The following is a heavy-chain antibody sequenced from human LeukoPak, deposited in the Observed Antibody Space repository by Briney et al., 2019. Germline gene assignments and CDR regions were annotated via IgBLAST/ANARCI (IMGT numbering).Heavy chain of an antibody. V-gene: IGHV3-21*04. J-gene: IGHJ6*02. CDR2: ISSSSSYI. Sequence: GGPLRLSCAASGFTFSGYSMNWVRQTLGKGLEWVSSISSSSSYIYYAESVKGRFTISRDNAKNALYLQMNSLRAEDTALYYCAKDVRLSSYCGIDVWGQGTTVTVSS. CDR1: GFTFSGYS. CDR3: AKDVRLSSYCGIDV. D-gene: IGHD2-15*01.